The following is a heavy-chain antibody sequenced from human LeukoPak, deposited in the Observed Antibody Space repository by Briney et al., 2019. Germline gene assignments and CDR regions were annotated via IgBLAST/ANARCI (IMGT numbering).Heavy chain of an antibody. J-gene: IGHJ3*02. CDR3: ASEPYGSGSFLGAFDI. CDR2: IYYSGST. Sequence: SETLSLTCAVSDDSIRSSAYYWGWIRQPPGKGLEWIGSIYYSGSTYYNPSLKSRVTISIDTPKNQFSLKLSSVTAADTAVYYCASEPYGSGSFLGAFDIWGQGTMVTVSS. CDR1: DDSIRSSAYY. D-gene: IGHD3-10*01. V-gene: IGHV4-39*01.